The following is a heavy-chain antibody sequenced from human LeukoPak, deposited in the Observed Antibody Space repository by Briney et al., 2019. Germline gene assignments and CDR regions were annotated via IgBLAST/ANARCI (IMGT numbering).Heavy chain of an antibody. CDR3: AREVVAAAGTVDY. CDR2: INHSGST. D-gene: IGHD6-13*01. Sequence: SETLSLTCAVYGGSFSGYYWSWIRQPPGKGLEWIGEINHSGSTNYNPSLKSRVTISVDTSKNQFSLKLSSVTAADTAVYYCAREVVAAAGTVDYWGQGTLVIVSS. J-gene: IGHJ4*02. V-gene: IGHV4-34*01. CDR1: GGSFSGYY.